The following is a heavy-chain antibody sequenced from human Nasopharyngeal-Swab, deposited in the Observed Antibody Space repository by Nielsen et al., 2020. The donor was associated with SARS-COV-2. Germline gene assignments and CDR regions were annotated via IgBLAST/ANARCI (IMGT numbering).Heavy chain of an antibody. J-gene: IGHJ4*02. Sequence: RQAPGKGLEWIGYIYYSGSTNYNPSLKSRVTISVDTSKNQFSLKLSSVTAADTAVYYCARAEGHYDSSGYYRPALFDYWGQGTLVTVS. CDR2: IYYSGST. V-gene: IGHV4-59*01. D-gene: IGHD3-22*01. CDR3: ARAEGHYDSSGYYRPALFDY.